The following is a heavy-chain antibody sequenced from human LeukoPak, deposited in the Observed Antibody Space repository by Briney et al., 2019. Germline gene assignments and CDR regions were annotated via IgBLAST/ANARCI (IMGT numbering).Heavy chain of an antibody. D-gene: IGHD3-22*01. CDR3: AGEALSAYYYDSSGYFDY. V-gene: IGHV3-74*01. CDR2: INGDGRNI. Sequence: GGSLRLSCVASGFTFSSYWMHWVRQDPRKGLVWVSRINGDGRNINYADSVRGRFTISRDNAKNTLYLQMNTLRVDDTAVYYCAGEALSAYYYDSSGYFDYWGQGTLVTVSS. J-gene: IGHJ4*02. CDR1: GFTFSSYW.